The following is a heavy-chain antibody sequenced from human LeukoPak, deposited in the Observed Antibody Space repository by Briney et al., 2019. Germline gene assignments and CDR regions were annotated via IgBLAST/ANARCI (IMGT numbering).Heavy chain of an antibody. CDR1: GFTLSSYA. CDR2: IGTAGDT. J-gene: IGHJ3*02. Sequence: PGGSLRLSCAASGFTLSSYAMHWVRQPAGKGLEWVSAIGTAGDTFYPGSVKGRFTISRENAKKSLFLQMNSLRAEDTAVYYRARDIGYCTNGVCYSLAFDIWGQGTMVTVSS. V-gene: IGHV3-13*01. D-gene: IGHD2-8*01. CDR3: ARDIGYCTNGVCYSLAFDI.